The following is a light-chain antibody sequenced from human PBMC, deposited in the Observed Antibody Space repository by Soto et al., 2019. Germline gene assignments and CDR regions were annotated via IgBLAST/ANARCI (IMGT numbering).Light chain of an antibody. CDR1: SSNVGSNY. V-gene: IGLV1-51*01. Sequence: QSVLTQPPSVSAAPGQKVTIPCSGSSSNVGSNYVSWYQQLPGTAPKLLIYDNNKRPSGIPDRFSGSKSGTSATLDITGLQTGDEADYYCATWDRSLSVYVLFGGGTKVTVL. CDR2: DNN. J-gene: IGLJ2*01. CDR3: ATWDRSLSVYVL.